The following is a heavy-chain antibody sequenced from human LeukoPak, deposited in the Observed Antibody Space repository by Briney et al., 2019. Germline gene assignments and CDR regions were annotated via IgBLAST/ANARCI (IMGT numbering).Heavy chain of an antibody. V-gene: IGHV4-39*01. Sequence: KPSETLSLTCTVSGGSISSSSYYWGWIRQPPGEGLEWIGSTFYSESTKYNPSLKSRVTLSVDTSKNQFSLKLSSVTAADTAVYYCARYTYGSMIDYWGQGTLVTVSS. D-gene: IGHD5-18*01. CDR3: ARYTYGSMIDY. CDR2: TFYSEST. J-gene: IGHJ4*02. CDR1: GGSISSSSYY.